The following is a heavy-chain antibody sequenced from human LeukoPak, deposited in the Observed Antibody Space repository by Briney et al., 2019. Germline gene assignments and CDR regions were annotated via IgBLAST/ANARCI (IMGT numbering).Heavy chain of an antibody. CDR2: ISGSDGRT. CDR1: GFTFSSYA. V-gene: IGHV3-23*01. J-gene: IGHJ4*02. Sequence: QPGGSLRLSCAASGFTFSSYAMTWVRQAPGKGLEWVSGISGSDGRTYYADSVKDRFTISRDNAKNSLYLQMNSLRAEDTAVYYCARDPNYGSGSYADYWGQGTLVTVSS. D-gene: IGHD3-10*01. CDR3: ARDPNYGSGSYADY.